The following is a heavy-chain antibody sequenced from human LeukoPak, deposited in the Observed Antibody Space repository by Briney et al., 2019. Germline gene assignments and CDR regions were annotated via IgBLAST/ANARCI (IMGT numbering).Heavy chain of an antibody. CDR2: ITNGGST. CDR1: GASITSYY. Sequence: PSETLSLTCTVSGASITSYYWGWIRQPPVKGLEWIGSITNGGSTNYNPSLKSRVTISLDTSKNQFSLKPSSVTAADTAVYYCARRFLGVEFDYWGQGTLVTVSS. V-gene: IGHV4-59*01. D-gene: IGHD3-3*01. J-gene: IGHJ4*02. CDR3: ARRFLGVEFDY.